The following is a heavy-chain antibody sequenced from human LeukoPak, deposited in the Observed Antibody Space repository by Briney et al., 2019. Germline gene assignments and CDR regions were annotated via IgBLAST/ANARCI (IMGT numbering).Heavy chain of an antibody. Sequence: PGGSLRLSCAASGFTFSSYEMNWVRQALGKGLEWVSYISSSGSTIYYADSVKGRFTISRDNAKNSLYLQMNSLRAEDTAVYYCARVIPAAAYYFDYWGQGTLVTVSS. CDR2: ISSSGSTI. J-gene: IGHJ4*02. CDR1: GFTFSSYE. D-gene: IGHD2-2*01. CDR3: ARVIPAAAYYFDY. V-gene: IGHV3-48*03.